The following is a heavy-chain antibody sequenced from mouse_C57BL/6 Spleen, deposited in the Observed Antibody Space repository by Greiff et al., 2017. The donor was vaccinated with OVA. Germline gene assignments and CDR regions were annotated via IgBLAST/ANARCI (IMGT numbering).Heavy chain of an antibody. CDR3: VRTDGYYVLFAY. CDR2: IRSKSNNYAT. V-gene: IGHV10-1*01. J-gene: IGHJ3*01. D-gene: IGHD2-3*01. Sequence: EVMLVKSGGGLVQPKGSLKLSCAASGFSFNTYAMNWVRQAPGKGLEWVARIRSKSNNYATYYADSVKDRFTISRDDSESMLYLQMNNLKTEDTAMYYCVRTDGYYVLFAYWGQGTLVTVSA. CDR1: GFSFNTYA.